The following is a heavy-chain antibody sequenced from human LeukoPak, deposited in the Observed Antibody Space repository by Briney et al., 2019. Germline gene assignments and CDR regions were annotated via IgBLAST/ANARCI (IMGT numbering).Heavy chain of an antibody. CDR2: ISGTGGT. Sequence: GGSLRLSCAASEFSFSNYGMSWVRQAPGKGLEWVSFISGTGGTYYAASVKGRFTISRDNAKNSLHLQMNSLRAEDTAVYYCAELGITMIGGVWGKGTTVTISS. CDR3: AELGITMIGGV. J-gene: IGHJ6*04. CDR1: EFSFSNYG. D-gene: IGHD3-10*02. V-gene: IGHV3-23*01.